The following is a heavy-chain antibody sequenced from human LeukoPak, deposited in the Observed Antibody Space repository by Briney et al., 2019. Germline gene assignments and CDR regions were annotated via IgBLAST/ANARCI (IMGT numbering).Heavy chain of an antibody. CDR3: ARAGEGWYNDY. CDR1: GFTFSDYY. J-gene: IGHJ4*02. Sequence: GGSLRLSCAASGFTFSDYYMSWIRQAPGKGPEWVSYISSSSSYTNYADSVKGRFTISRDNAKNSLYLQMNSLRAEDTAVYYCARAGEGWYNDYWGQGTLVTVSS. D-gene: IGHD6-19*01. CDR2: ISSSSSYT. V-gene: IGHV3-11*05.